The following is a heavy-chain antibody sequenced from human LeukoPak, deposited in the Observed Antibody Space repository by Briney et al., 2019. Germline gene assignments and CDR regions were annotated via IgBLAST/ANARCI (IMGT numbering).Heavy chain of an antibody. J-gene: IGHJ4*02. Sequence: SETLSLTCAVSGYIITSGYYWGWIRPPPGKGLEWIGNIYHSGSTYYNPSLKTRVTISVDTSKNQFSLKLSSVTAADTAVYYCARLYLRDHCSSTSCYGLYFDYWGQGTLVTVSS. D-gene: IGHD2-2*01. CDR1: GYIITSGYY. V-gene: IGHV4-38-2*01. CDR2: IYHSGST. CDR3: ARLYLRDHCSSTSCYGLYFDY.